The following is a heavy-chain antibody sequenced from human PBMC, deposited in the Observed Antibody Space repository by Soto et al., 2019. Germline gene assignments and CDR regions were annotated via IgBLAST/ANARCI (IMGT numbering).Heavy chain of an antibody. D-gene: IGHD3-9*01. V-gene: IGHV1-18*04. CDR3: AREGSYYDILTDYHYYYGMDV. CDR1: GCTFTSYG. CDR2: ISAYNGNT. Sequence: ASVKVSCKASGCTFTSYGISWVRQAPVQGREWMGWISAYNGNTNYAQKLQGRVTMTTDKSTSTAYMELRSLRSDDTAVYYCAREGSYYDILTDYHYYYGMDVSAQGSTVTVSS. J-gene: IGHJ6*02.